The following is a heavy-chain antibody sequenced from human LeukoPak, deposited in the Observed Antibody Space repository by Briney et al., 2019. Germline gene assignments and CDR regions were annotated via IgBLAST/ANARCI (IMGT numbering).Heavy chain of an antibody. J-gene: IGHJ4*02. CDR1: GGSISSYY. Sequence: SETLSLTCTVSGGSISSYYWSWIRQPPGKGLEWIGYIYYSGSTNHNPSLKSRVTISVDTSKNQFSLKLSSVTAADTAVYYCARVVAGTGYFDYWGQGTLVTVSS. CDR2: IYYSGST. CDR3: ARVVAGTGYFDY. D-gene: IGHD6-19*01. V-gene: IGHV4-59*01.